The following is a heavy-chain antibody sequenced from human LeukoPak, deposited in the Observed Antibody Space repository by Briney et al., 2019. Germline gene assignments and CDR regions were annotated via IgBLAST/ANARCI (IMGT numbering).Heavy chain of an antibody. V-gene: IGHV4-39*07. Sequence: SETLSLTCTVSGGSISSSSYYWGWIRQPPGKGLEWIGSIYYSGSTYYNPSLKSRVTISVDTSKNQFSLKLSSVTAADTAVYYCARDTVWGGARNGQAFDYWGQGTLVTVSS. J-gene: IGHJ4*02. CDR1: GGSISSSSYY. CDR2: IYYSGST. CDR3: ARDTVWGGARNGQAFDY. D-gene: IGHD3-16*01.